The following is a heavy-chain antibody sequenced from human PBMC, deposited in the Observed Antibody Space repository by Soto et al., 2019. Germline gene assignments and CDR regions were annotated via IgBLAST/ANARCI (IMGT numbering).Heavy chain of an antibody. Sequence: GGSLRLSCAASGFTFSSYGMHWVRQAPGKGLEWVAVIWYDGSNKYYADSVKGRFTISRDNSKNTLYLQMNSLRAEDTAVYYCARALRKYYFDYWGQGAPVTVSS. V-gene: IGHV3-33*01. CDR3: ARALRKYYFDY. CDR2: IWYDGSNK. CDR1: GFTFSSYG. J-gene: IGHJ4*02.